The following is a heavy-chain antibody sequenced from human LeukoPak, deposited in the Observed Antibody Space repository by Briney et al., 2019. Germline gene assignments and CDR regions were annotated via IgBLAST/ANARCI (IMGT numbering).Heavy chain of an antibody. CDR3: ATDKDYYDSSGYLDY. Sequence: PGGSLRLSCAASGFTVSSNYMSWVRQAPGKGLEWVSVIYSCGSTYYADSVKGRFTISRDNSKNTLYLQMNSLRAEDTAVYYCATDKDYYDSSGYLDYWGQGTLVTVSS. D-gene: IGHD3-22*01. CDR2: IYSCGST. J-gene: IGHJ4*02. CDR1: GFTVSSNY. V-gene: IGHV3-66*03.